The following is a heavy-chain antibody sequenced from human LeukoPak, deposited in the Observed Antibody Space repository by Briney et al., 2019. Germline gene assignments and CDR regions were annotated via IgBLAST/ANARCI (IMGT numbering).Heavy chain of an antibody. CDR3: AKYSSGWVNDY. V-gene: IGHV3-23*01. Sequence: PGGSLRLSCAASGFTLSSYAMSWVRQGPGKGLEWVSAISVSGNTYHADSVKGRFTISRDNSKNTLSLQMNCLRAEDTALYYCAKYSSGWVNDYWGQGTLVTVSS. CDR1: GFTLSSYA. D-gene: IGHD6-19*01. CDR2: ISVSGNT. J-gene: IGHJ4*02.